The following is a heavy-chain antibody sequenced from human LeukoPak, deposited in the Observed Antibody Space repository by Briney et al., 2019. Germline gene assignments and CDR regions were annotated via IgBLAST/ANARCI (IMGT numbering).Heavy chain of an antibody. D-gene: IGHD2-2*01. V-gene: IGHV5-51*01. CDR1: GYSFTSYW. CDR3: ARGYCSSTSCYAPYYGMDV. Sequence: GEPLKISCKGSGYSFTSYWIGWVRQMPGKGLEWMGIIYPGDSDTRYSPSFQGQVTISADKSISTAYLQWSSLKASDTAMYYCARGYCSSTSCYAPYYGMDVWGKGTTVTVSS. CDR2: IYPGDSDT. J-gene: IGHJ6*04.